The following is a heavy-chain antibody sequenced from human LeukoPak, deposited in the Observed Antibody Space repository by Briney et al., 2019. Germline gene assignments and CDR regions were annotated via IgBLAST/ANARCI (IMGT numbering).Heavy chain of an antibody. CDR3: ARVAWLAVSGPYYFDY. D-gene: IGHD6-19*01. V-gene: IGHV3-21*01. J-gene: IGHJ4*02. CDR1: GITFSTYS. Sequence: PGGSLRLSCAASGITFSTYSMNWVRQAPGKGLEWASSISSSSSYIYYADSVKGRFTISRDNAKNSLYLQMNSLRAEDTAVYYCARVAWLAVSGPYYFDYWGQGTLVTVSS. CDR2: ISSSSSYI.